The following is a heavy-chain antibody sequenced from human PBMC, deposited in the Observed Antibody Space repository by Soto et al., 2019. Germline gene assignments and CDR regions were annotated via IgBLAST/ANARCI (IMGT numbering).Heavy chain of an antibody. J-gene: IGHJ4*02. CDR1: GFTFSSYW. Sequence: GGSLRLSCAASGFTFSSYWMHWVRQAPGKGLVWVSRINSDGSSTSYADSVKGRFTISRDNAKNTLYLQMNSLRAEDTAVYYCARDPEVTYYDFWSGQKPSYYLDYWGQGTLVTVSS. CDR3: ARDPEVTYYDFWSGQKPSYYLDY. CDR2: INSDGSST. D-gene: IGHD3-3*01. V-gene: IGHV3-74*01.